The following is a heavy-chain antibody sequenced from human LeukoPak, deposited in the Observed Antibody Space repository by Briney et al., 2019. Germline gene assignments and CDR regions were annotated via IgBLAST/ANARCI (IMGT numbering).Heavy chain of an antibody. J-gene: IGHJ4*02. V-gene: IGHV4-34*01. CDR1: GGSFSGYY. D-gene: IGHD6-13*01. CDR2: INHSGST. Sequence: SETLSLTCAVYGGSFSGYYWSWIRQPPGKGLEWIGEINHSGSTNYNPSLKSRVTISVDTSKNQFSLKLSSVTAADTAVYYCAREVDSSSWYIDYWGQGTLVTVSS. CDR3: AREVDSSSWYIDY.